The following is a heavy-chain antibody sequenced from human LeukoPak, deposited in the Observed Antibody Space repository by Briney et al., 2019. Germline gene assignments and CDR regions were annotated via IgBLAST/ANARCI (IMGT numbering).Heavy chain of an antibody. D-gene: IGHD6-6*01. J-gene: IGHJ4*02. V-gene: IGHV1-2*02. CDR1: GYTFTGYY. Sequence: GASAKVSCKASGYTFTGYYMHWVRQAPGQGLEWMGWINPNSGGTNYAQKLQGRVTMTRDTSISTAYMELSRLRSDDTAVYYCAREAPGYSSSLGYWGQGTLVTVSS. CDR2: INPNSGGT. CDR3: AREAPGYSSSLGY.